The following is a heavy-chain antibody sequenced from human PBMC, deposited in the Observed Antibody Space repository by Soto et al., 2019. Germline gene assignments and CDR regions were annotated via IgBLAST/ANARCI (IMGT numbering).Heavy chain of an antibody. J-gene: IGHJ6*02. V-gene: IGHV3-33*01. Sequence: VQLVESGGGVVQPGRSLRLSCAASGFTFSSYGMHWVRQDPGKGLEWVAVIWYDGSNKYYADSVKGRFTISRDNSKNTLYLQMNSLRAEDTAVYYCARGRVTLDFYYYYGMDVWGQGTTVTVSS. D-gene: IGHD4-4*01. CDR1: GFTFSSYG. CDR2: IWYDGSNK. CDR3: ARGRVTLDFYYYYGMDV.